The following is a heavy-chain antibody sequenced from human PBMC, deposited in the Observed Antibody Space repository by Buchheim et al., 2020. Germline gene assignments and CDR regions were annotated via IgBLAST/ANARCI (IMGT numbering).Heavy chain of an antibody. CDR3: AKARYGSGNHYTISSDYGMDV. CDR1: GLTFSNYV. Sequence: QVHLVESGGGVVQPGRSLRLSCAASGLTFSNYVMHWVRQAPGTGLEWVAVISDDGTNKYYADSVKGRFTISRDNSKNTLYLQMNSLRAEDTAVYYCAKARYGSGNHYTISSDYGMDVWGQGTT. J-gene: IGHJ6*02. CDR2: ISDDGTNK. V-gene: IGHV3-30*18. D-gene: IGHD3-10*01.